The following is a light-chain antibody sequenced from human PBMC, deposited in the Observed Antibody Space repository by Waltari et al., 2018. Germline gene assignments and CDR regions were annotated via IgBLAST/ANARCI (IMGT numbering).Light chain of an antibody. CDR1: QSVTSSY. J-gene: IGKJ4*01. CDR3: QQYAYSPLT. V-gene: IGKV3-20*01. Sequence: EIVLTQSPGTLSLSPGDRATLSCRASQSVTSSYLAWYQQKPGQAPRLLIYSASSRATGIPNRFSGSGSGTDFTLTISGLEPEDFAVYYCQQYAYSPLTFGRGTKVEIK. CDR2: SAS.